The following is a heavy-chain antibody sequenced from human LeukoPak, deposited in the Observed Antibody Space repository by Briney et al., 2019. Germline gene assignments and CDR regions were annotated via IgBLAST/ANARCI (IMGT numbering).Heavy chain of an antibody. J-gene: IGHJ6*03. CDR1: GGSISSGSYY. Sequence: SETLSLTCTVSGGSISSGSYYWSWIRQPAGKGLEWIGYIYYSGSTNYNPSLKSRVTISVDTSKNQVSLKLSSVTAADTAVYYCARGRILRIAKYYMDVWGKGTTVTISS. D-gene: IGHD2-15*01. CDR2: IYYSGST. CDR3: ARGRILRIAKYYMDV. V-gene: IGHV4-61*10.